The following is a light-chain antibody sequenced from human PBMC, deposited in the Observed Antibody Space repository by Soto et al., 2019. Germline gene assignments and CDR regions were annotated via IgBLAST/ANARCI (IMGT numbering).Light chain of an antibody. CDR3: QQYYDWPIT. Sequence: EIVMTQSPATLSVAPWERATLSCMAGQSISNLLAWYQQKPGQAPMLLMYGASTRATGFPDRFSGSGSGTEFTLTISSLHSEDFAVNYCQQYYDWPITFGQGTRLEI. CDR1: QSISNL. J-gene: IGKJ5*01. V-gene: IGKV3D-15*01. CDR2: GAS.